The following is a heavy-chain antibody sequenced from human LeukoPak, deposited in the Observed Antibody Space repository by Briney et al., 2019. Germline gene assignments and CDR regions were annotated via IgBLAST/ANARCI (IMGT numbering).Heavy chain of an antibody. CDR3: ARESSWGNFDD. Sequence: SETLSFSCTVSGGSVSSYYWSWIRQPPGKGLEWIGYIYYSGSTNYNPSLKSRVTISVDTSKNQFSLKLSYVTAADTAVYFCARESSWGNFDDWGQGTLVTVSS. CDR1: GGSVSSYY. CDR2: IYYSGST. D-gene: IGHD7-27*01. J-gene: IGHJ4*02. V-gene: IGHV4-59*02.